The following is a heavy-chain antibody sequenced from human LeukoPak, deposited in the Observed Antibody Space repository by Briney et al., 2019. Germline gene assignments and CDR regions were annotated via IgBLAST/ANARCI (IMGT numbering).Heavy chain of an antibody. J-gene: IGHJ4*02. V-gene: IGHV3-66*01. Sequence: GGPLRLSCAASGFTVSSKDMTWVRQAPGKGLEWVSVIYSGGNTYYADSVKGRFSISRDNSKNTLYLQMNSLRAEDTAVYYCARKGATVDYWGQGTLVTVSS. CDR1: GFTVSSKD. CDR3: ARKGATVDY. D-gene: IGHD1-26*01. CDR2: IYSGGNT.